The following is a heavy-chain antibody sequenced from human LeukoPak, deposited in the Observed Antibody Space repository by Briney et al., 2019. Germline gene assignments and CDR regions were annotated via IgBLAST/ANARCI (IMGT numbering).Heavy chain of an antibody. CDR1: GFTFSSYS. CDR2: ISSSSSYI. V-gene: IGHV3-21*01. D-gene: IGHD2-21*02. Sequence: GGSLRLSCAASGFTFSSYSMNWVRQAPGKGLEWVSSISSSSSYIYYADSVKGRFTISRDNAKNSLYLQMNSLRAEDTAVYYCARDLTPYCGGDRSFEFDYWGQGTLVTVSS. J-gene: IGHJ4*02. CDR3: ARDLTPYCGGDRSFEFDY.